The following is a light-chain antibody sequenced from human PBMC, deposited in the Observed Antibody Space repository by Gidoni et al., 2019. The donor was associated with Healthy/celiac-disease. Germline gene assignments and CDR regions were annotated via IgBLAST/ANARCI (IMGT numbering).Light chain of an antibody. CDR3: MQALQTPFT. CDR2: LGS. V-gene: IGKV2-28*01. CDR1: QSLLHSNGYNY. Sequence: EIVMTQSPLSLPVTPGEPASISCRSSQSLLHSNGYNYLDWYRQKPGQSLQLLIYLGSNRASGVPDRFSGSGSGTDFTLKISRVEAEDVGVYYCMQALQTPFTFGPGTKVDIK. J-gene: IGKJ3*01.